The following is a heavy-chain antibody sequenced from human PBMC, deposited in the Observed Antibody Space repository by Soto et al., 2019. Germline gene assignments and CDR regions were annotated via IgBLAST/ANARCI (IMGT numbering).Heavy chain of an antibody. D-gene: IGHD3-22*01. Sequence: LRLSCAASGFTFSSYGMHWVRQAPGKGLEWVAVISYDGSNKYYADSVKGRFTISRDNSKNTLYLQMNSLRAEDTAVYYCAKAVGITMIVDYWGQGALVTVSS. J-gene: IGHJ4*02. CDR2: ISYDGSNK. V-gene: IGHV3-30*18. CDR3: AKAVGITMIVDY. CDR1: GFTFSSYG.